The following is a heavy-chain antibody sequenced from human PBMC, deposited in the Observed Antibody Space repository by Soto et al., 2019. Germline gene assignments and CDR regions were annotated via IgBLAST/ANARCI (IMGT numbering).Heavy chain of an antibody. Sequence: VQLVESGGGVVQPGGSLTLSCAASGFIFSDYGMHWVRQAPGKGREWLTFIAFDEARDKYFSVPVRGRFSVSTDNSKNTLSQQMNSLTSEDTAVYYCAKGTYGGSAPYDYVMDVWGQGTTVTVSS. V-gene: IGHV3-30*18. CDR1: GFIFSDYG. CDR3: AKGTYGGSAPYDYVMDV. CDR2: IAFDEARDK. J-gene: IGHJ6*02. D-gene: IGHD3-16*01.